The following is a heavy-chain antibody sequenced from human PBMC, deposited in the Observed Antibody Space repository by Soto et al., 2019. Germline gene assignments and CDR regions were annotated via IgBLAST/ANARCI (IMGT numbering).Heavy chain of an antibody. D-gene: IGHD2-2*01. V-gene: IGHV3-48*03. Sequence: EVQLVESGGALVQPGGSLRLSCAASRFTFSTYEMHWLRQAPGKGLEWVSYISSGGDTVHYADSVKGRFTISRDNTRNSPYLQMNSLRDEDTALYYCVRYCSSTLCNGVATRTFDYWGQGTLVTVSS. CDR1: RFTFSTYE. CDR3: VRYCSSTLCNGVATRTFDY. CDR2: ISSGGDTV. J-gene: IGHJ4*02.